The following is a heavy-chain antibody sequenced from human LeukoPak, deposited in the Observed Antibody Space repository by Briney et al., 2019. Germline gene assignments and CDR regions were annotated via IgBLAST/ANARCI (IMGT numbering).Heavy chain of an antibody. CDR1: GFTFSSYA. CDR3: AKAQGYSSGNYFDY. CDR2: ISGSGGST. D-gene: IGHD6-19*01. J-gene: IGHJ4*02. V-gene: IGHV3-23*01. Sequence: GGSLRLSCAGSGFTFSSYAMSWVRQAPGKGLEWVSAISGSGGSTYYADSVKGRFTISRDNSKNTLYLQMNSLRAEDTAVYYCAKAQGYSSGNYFDYWGQGTLVTVSS.